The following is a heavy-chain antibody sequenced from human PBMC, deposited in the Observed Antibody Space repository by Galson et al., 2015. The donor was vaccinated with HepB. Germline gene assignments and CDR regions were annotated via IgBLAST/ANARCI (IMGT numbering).Heavy chain of an antibody. CDR3: AKDFYLYSSGWHPQDY. CDR2: ISYDGSNK. V-gene: IGHV3-30*18. D-gene: IGHD6-19*01. Sequence: SLRLSCAASGFTFSSYGMHWVRQAPGKGLEWVAVISYDGSNKYYADSVKGRFTISRDNSKNTLYLQMNSLRAEDTAVYYCAKDFYLYSSGWHPQDYWGQGTLVTVSS. CDR1: GFTFSSYG. J-gene: IGHJ4*02.